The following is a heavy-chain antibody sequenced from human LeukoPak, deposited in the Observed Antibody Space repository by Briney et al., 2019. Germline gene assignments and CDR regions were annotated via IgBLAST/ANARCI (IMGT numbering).Heavy chain of an antibody. D-gene: IGHD3-16*02. CDR2: INHSGGT. CDR3: ARGSMITFGGVIVIFDY. J-gene: IGHJ4*02. Sequence: SEALSLTCAVYGGSFSGYYWSWIRQPPGKGLEWIGEINHSGGTNYNPSLKSRVTISVDTSKNQFSLKLSSVTAADTAVYYCARGSMITFGGVIVIFDYWGQGTLVTVSS. CDR1: GGSFSGYY. V-gene: IGHV4-34*01.